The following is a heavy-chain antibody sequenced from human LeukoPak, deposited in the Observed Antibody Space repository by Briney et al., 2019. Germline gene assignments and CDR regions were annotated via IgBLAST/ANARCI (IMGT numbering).Heavy chain of an antibody. V-gene: IGHV3-48*01. J-gene: IGHJ4*02. Sequence: PGGSLRLSCAASGFTFSSYSMNWVRQAPGKGLEWVSYISTSSSTIYYADSMKGRFTISRDNAKNSLYLQMNSLRAEDTAVYYCAREGQLGYWGQGTLVTVSS. D-gene: IGHD5-18*01. CDR1: GFTFSSYS. CDR2: ISTSSSTI. CDR3: AREGQLGY.